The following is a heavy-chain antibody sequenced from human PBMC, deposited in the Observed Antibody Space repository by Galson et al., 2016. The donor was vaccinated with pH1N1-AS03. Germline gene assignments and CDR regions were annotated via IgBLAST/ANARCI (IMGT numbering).Heavy chain of an antibody. J-gene: IGHJ5*02. D-gene: IGHD2-2*01. CDR1: GYSITSGYY. V-gene: IGHV4-38-2*01. Sequence: SETLSLTCAVSGYSITSGYYWGWIRQPPGKGLEWIGSIYHSGSTYYNPSLKSRVTISVDTSKNQFSLKLSSVTAADTAVYYCARAGADIVVVPAGWFDPWGQGTLVTV. CDR2: IYHSGST. CDR3: ARAGADIVVVPAGWFDP.